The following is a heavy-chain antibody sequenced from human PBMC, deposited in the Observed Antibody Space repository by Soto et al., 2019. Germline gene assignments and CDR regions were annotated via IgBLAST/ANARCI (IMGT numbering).Heavy chain of an antibody. D-gene: IGHD6-19*01. V-gene: IGHV1-3*05. Sequence: QCQLVKSGAEEKKPGASVKVSGKASGYTFTGYAMHWVRQAPGQRLEWMGWINAGNGNTKYSQKFKGRVTITRDTSASTAYMELSSLRSEDTAVYYCARAVAVPADFDYWGQGALVTVSS. CDR3: ARAVAVPADFDY. CDR2: INAGNGNT. J-gene: IGHJ4*02. CDR1: GYTFTGYA.